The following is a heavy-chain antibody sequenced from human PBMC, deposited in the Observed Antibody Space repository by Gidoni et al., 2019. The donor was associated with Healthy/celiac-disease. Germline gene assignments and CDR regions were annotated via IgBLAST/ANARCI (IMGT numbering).Heavy chain of an antibody. CDR2: ISGSGGST. CDR1: GFTFSSYA. Sequence: EVQLLESGGGLVQPGGSLRLSCAASGFTFSSYAMSWVRQAPGKGLGWVSAISGSGGSTYYADSVKGRFTISRDNSKNTLYLQMNSLRAEDTAVYYCAKDQWSSSWNFDYWGQGTLVTVSS. V-gene: IGHV3-23*01. J-gene: IGHJ4*02. D-gene: IGHD6-13*01. CDR3: AKDQWSSSWNFDY.